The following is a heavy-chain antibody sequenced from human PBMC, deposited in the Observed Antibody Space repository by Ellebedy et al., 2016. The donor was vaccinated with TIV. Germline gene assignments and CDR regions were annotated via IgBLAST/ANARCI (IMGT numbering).Heavy chain of an antibody. CDR1: GGSISSYY. V-gene: IGHV4-59*01. J-gene: IGHJ3*02. CDR2: IYYSGST. D-gene: IGHD3-22*01. Sequence: SETLSLXCTVSGGSISSYYWSWIRQPPGKGLEWIGYIYYSGSTNYNPSLKSRVTISVDTSKNQFSLKLSSVTAADTAVYYCARETYYYDSSGYAFDIWGQGTMVTVSS. CDR3: ARETYYYDSSGYAFDI.